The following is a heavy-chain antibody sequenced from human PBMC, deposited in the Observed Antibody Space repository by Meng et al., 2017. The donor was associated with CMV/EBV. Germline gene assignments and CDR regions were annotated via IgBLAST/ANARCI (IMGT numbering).Heavy chain of an antibody. V-gene: IGHV1-18*01. CDR3: ARDSYDILTGYYTGGDYYYGMDV. Sequence: ASVKVSCKASGYTFTSYGISWVRQAPGQGLEWMGWISAYNGNTNYAQKLQGRVTMTTDTSTSTAYMELRSLRSDDTAVYYCARDSYDILTGYYTGGDYYYGMDVWGQGTTVTVSS. CDR1: GYTFTSYG. J-gene: IGHJ6*02. D-gene: IGHD3-9*01. CDR2: ISAYNGNT.